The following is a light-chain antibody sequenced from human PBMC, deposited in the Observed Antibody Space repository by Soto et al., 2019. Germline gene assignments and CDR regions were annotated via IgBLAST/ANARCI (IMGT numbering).Light chain of an antibody. V-gene: IGKV1-5*01. J-gene: IGKJ1*01. CDR3: QQLNTYFRT. CDR2: DAS. CDR1: QSVNNW. Sequence: DIQMTQYHSTLSASVGDRVTITCRASQSVNNWLAWYQQKPGKAPKLLLYDASTLEGGVPSRFSGSGSGTEFTLTISSLQSDDFATYYCQQLNTYFRTFGPGTKVE.